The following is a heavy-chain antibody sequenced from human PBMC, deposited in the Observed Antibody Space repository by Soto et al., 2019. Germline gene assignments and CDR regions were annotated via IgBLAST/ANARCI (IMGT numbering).Heavy chain of an antibody. V-gene: IGHV1-18*01. J-gene: IGHJ4*02. Sequence: ASVKVSCKASGYTFTSYGISWVRQAPGQGLEWMGWISAYNGNTNYAQKLQGRVTMTTDTSTSTAYMELRSLRSDDTAVYYCASCDSSSWYCMPADYWGQGTLVTVSS. CDR2: ISAYNGNT. D-gene: IGHD6-13*01. CDR3: ASCDSSSWYCMPADY. CDR1: GYTFTSYG.